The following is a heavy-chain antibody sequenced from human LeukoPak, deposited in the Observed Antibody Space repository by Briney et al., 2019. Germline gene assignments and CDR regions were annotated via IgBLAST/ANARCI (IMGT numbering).Heavy chain of an antibody. Sequence: GASVSVSCKATGYGFTGYYIHWVRQAPGQGPEWMGWINPNSGGTKYAQRFQGRVTMTRDTSSSTAYMDLSSLTSDDTAVYFCARGYRDSIGPCLDSWGQGTLVTVSS. V-gene: IGHV1-2*02. CDR3: ARGYRDSIGPCLDS. D-gene: IGHD3-22*01. CDR2: INPNSGGT. J-gene: IGHJ5*01. CDR1: GYGFTGYY.